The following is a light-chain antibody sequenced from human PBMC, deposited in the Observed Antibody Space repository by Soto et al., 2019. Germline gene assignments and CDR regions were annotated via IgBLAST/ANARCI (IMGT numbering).Light chain of an antibody. CDR2: EVI. CDR3: NSYTTTSTFLL. CDR1: SRDVGGYDH. J-gene: IGLJ3*02. Sequence: QSALTQPASVSGSPGESITISCTGTSRDVGGYDHVSWYQQHPGKAPKLMIYEVINRPSGVSNRFSGSKSGNTASLTISGLQAEDEADYYCNSYTTTSTFLLFGGGTKLTVL. V-gene: IGLV2-14*01.